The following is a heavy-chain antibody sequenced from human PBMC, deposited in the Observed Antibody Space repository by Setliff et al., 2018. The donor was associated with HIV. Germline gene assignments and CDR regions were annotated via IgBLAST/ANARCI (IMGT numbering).Heavy chain of an antibody. CDR3: AGGSGSYPKPFDP. V-gene: IGHV3-23*01. CDR2: ISGGGGST. Sequence: LRLSCAASGFTFSSYAMSWVRQAPGKGLEWVSGISGGGGSTYYADSVKGRFTLSRDTSKDTLYLQLTSLRVEDTAVYHCAGGSGSYPKPFDPWGQGTLVTVSS. CDR1: GFTFSSYA. J-gene: IGHJ5*02. D-gene: IGHD3-10*01.